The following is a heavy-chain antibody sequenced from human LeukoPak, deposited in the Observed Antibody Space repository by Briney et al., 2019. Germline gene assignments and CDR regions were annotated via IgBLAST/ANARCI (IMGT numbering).Heavy chain of an antibody. CDR2: MNPNSGNT. V-gene: IGHV1-8*01. Sequence: GASVKVSCKASGYTFPSYGISWVRQAPGQGLEWMGWMNPNSGNTGYAQKFQGRVIMTRDTSINTAYLEFYSLRSEDTAVYYCARGYSPTLRTTGNDYWGQGTLVTVSS. J-gene: IGHJ4*02. D-gene: IGHD1-1*01. CDR3: ARGYSPTLRTTGNDY. CDR1: GYTFPSYG.